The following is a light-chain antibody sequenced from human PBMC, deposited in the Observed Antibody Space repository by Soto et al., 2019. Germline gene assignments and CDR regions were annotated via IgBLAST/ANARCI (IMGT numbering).Light chain of an antibody. J-gene: IGLJ3*02. Sequence: QSALTQPPSASGSPGQSVTISCTGTSSDVGGYNYVSWYQQHPGKAPKLMIYEVSKRPSGVPDRFSGSKSGNTASLTVSGLQAEDEADYCCQSYDSSNLWVFGGGTKVTVL. CDR3: QSYDSSNLWV. CDR1: SSDVGGYNY. V-gene: IGLV2-8*01. CDR2: EVS.